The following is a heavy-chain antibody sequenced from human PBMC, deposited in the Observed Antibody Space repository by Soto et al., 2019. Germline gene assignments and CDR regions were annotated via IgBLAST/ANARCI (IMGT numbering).Heavy chain of an antibody. D-gene: IGHD2-2*01. V-gene: IGHV1-18*01. Sequence: ASVKVSCKASCYTFTSYGIIWVRQAPGQGLEWMGWISAYNGNTNYAQKLQGRVTMTTDTSTSTAYMELRSLRSDDTAVYYCASSSPEVVPAAMFRSFDYWGQGTLVTVSS. J-gene: IGHJ4*02. CDR1: CYTFTSYG. CDR3: ASSSPEVVPAAMFRSFDY. CDR2: ISAYNGNT.